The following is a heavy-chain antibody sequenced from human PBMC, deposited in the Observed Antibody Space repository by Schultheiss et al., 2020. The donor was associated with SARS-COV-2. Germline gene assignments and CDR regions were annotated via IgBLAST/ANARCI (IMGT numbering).Heavy chain of an antibody. CDR1: GFTFSSYG. D-gene: IGHD3-16*01. CDR2: ISSTTGNT. Sequence: GGSLRLSCAASGFTFSSYGMHWVRQAPGKGLEWVSSISSTTGNTYYGDSLKGRFTISRDNAKNSLYLQMNSLRAGDTAVYYCTTGGLRTPGYGMDVWGQGTTVTVSS. J-gene: IGHJ6*02. V-gene: IGHV3-21*04. CDR3: TTGGLRTPGYGMDV.